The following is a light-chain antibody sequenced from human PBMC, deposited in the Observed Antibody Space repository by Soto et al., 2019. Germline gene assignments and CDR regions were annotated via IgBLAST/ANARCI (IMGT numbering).Light chain of an antibody. Sequence: QPVLTQSPSASASLGASVKLTCTLSSGHSSYTIAWHQQQPEKGPRYLMKLSSDGSHSKGDGIPDRFSGSSSGSERYLTISGLQSEDEADYYCQTWGTGTVVFGGGIKLTVL. CDR1: SGHSSYT. J-gene: IGLJ2*01. CDR3: QTWGTGTVV. V-gene: IGLV4-69*01. CDR2: LSSDGSH.